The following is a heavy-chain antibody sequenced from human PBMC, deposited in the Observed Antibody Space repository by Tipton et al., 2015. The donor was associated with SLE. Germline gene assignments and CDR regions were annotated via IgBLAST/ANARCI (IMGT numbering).Heavy chain of an antibody. D-gene: IGHD6-6*01. V-gene: IGHV4-34*01. CDR3: ATNGGPGQLVLPY. CDR1: GVSISSYY. Sequence: TLSLTCNVSGVSISSYYWSWIRQPPGKGLEWIVELNHSGIRNYTPSLKGRVSLSVDTSKDHFSLKLNSLTAADTAVYYCATNGGPGQLVLPYWGQGTLVSVSS. CDR2: LNHSGIR. J-gene: IGHJ4*02.